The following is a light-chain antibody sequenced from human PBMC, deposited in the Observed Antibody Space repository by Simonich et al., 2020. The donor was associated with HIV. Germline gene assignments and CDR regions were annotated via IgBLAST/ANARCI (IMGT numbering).Light chain of an antibody. CDR1: SSDVGGYNL. CDR2: EGS. J-gene: IGLJ3*02. CDR3: SAWDSSLSAWV. Sequence: QSALTQPASVSGSPGQAITISCTGTSSDVGGYNLVSWYQQHPGKAPKLLIYEGSKRPPGVSNRFPGSKSGNTASLTISGLQAEDEADYYCSAWDSSLSAWVFGGGTKPTVL. V-gene: IGLV2-23*01.